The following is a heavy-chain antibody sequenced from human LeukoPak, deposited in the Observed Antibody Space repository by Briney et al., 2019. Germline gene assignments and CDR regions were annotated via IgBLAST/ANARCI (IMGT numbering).Heavy chain of an antibody. CDR2: IRSKAYGGTT. J-gene: IGHJ4*02. V-gene: IGHV3-49*03. CDR3: TRDLRYCSGGSCYLPFDY. Sequence: GGSLRLSCTASGFTFGDYAMSWFRQAPGKGLEWVGFIRSKAYGGTTEYAASVKGRFTISRDDSKSIAYLLMNSLKTEDTAVYYCTRDLRYCSGGSCYLPFDYWGQGTLVTVSS. D-gene: IGHD2-15*01. CDR1: GFTFGDYA.